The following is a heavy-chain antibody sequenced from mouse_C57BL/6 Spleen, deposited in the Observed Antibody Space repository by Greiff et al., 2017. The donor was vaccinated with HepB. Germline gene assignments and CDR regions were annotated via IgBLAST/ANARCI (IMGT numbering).Heavy chain of an antibody. CDR1: GYTFTDYY. Sequence: QVQLQQSGAELVRPGASVKLSCKASGYTFTDYYINWVKQRPGQGLEWIARIYPGSGNTYYNEKFKGKATLTAEKSSSTAYMQLSSLTSEDSAVYVCARGDDYYGSRGYFDVWGTGTTVTVSS. CDR3: ARGDDYYGSRGYFDV. D-gene: IGHD1-1*01. CDR2: IYPGSGNT. J-gene: IGHJ1*03. V-gene: IGHV1-76*01.